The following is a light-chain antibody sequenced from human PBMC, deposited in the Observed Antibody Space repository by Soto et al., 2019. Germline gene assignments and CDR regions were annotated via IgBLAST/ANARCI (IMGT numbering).Light chain of an antibody. Sequence: ALQMTQSPSSLSASVGDRVTITCRASQGIRSDLGWYQQRPGKAPKLLIYAASSLQSGVPSRFSRGGSGAEFSLTISSLQPEDFAGYYCLQHYNFPYTFGHGTKLEIK. J-gene: IGKJ2*01. CDR3: LQHYNFPYT. CDR2: AAS. V-gene: IGKV1-6*01. CDR1: QGIRSD.